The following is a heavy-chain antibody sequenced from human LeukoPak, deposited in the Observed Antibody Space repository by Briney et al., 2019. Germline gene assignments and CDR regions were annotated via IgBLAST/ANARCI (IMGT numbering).Heavy chain of an antibody. J-gene: IGHJ6*02. CDR3: LYIVVVPAARGHGMDV. CDR2: ISSSSNYI. Sequence: GGSLRLSCAASGFTFSSYTMNWVRQAPGKGLEWVSSISSSSNYIYYADSVKGRFTISRDNAKNSLYLQMNSLRAEDTAMYYCLYIVVVPAARGHGMDVWGQGTTVTVSS. V-gene: IGHV3-21*01. D-gene: IGHD2-2*01. CDR1: GFTFSSYT.